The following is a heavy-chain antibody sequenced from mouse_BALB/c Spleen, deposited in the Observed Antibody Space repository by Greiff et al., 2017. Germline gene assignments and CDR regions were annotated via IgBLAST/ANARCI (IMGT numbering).Heavy chain of an antibody. V-gene: IGHV5-6-2*01. CDR1: GFTFSSYY. D-gene: IGHD2-3*01. Sequence: EVQVVKSGGGLVKLGGSLKLSCAASGFTFSSYYMSWVRQTPEKRLELVAAINSNGGSTYYPDTVKGRFTISRDNAKNTLYLQMSSLKSEDTALYYCARQSYDGYPFAYWGQGTLVTVSA. J-gene: IGHJ3*01. CDR2: INSNGGST. CDR3: ARQSYDGYPFAY.